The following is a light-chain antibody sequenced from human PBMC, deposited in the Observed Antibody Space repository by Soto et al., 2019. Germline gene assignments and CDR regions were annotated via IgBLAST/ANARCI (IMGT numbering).Light chain of an antibody. J-gene: IGKJ5*01. V-gene: IGKV1-39*01. CDR1: QTISNY. Sequence: DMEMSDLPGALSASLGYIFTITFRSSQTISNYLNWYQQKSGRAPELLVYAASNLQSGVPSRFTGSGSGTHFTLTISGLDPADFATYFCQQSYNTPAPFGQGTRLEI. CDR3: QQSYNTPAP. CDR2: AAS.